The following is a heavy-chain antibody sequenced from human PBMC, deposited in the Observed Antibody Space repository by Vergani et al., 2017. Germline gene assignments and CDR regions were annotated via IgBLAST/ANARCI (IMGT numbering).Heavy chain of an antibody. D-gene: IGHD6-13*01. V-gene: IGHV3-72*01. Sequence: EVQVVESGGGLVQPGGSLRLSCAASGFIFSDHYMDWVRQAPGKGLEWVGRIRNKANDYTTQYAASVKGRFTISRDDSKSYLYLQMTSLRAEDTAVYYCANIAAPGPRGRGTGNWGQGTLVTVSS. CDR2: IRNKANDYTT. CDR3: ANIAAPGPRGRGTGN. CDR1: GFIFSDHY. J-gene: IGHJ4*02.